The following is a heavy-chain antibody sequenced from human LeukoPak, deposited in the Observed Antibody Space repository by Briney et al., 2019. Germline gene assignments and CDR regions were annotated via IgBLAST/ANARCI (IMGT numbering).Heavy chain of an antibody. J-gene: IGHJ5*02. CDR1: GGSISIATYS. CDR2: LYYSGST. Sequence: SETLSLTCTVSGGSISIATYSWGWIRQPPGKGLEWIGNLYYSGSTNYNPSLKSRLTISVDTSENQFSLKLSSVTAADTAVYHCARLRTGGTSYVRGDWFDPWGQGTLVTVSS. CDR3: ARLRTGGTSYVRGDWFDP. V-gene: IGHV4-39*01. D-gene: IGHD2-8*02.